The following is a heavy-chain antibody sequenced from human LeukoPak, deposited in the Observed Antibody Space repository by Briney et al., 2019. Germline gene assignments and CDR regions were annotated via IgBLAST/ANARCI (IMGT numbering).Heavy chain of an antibody. Sequence: SETLSLTCTVSGGSISSYYWSWIRQPPGKGLEWIGYIYYSGSTNYNPSLKSRVTISVDTSKNQFSLKLSSVTAADTAVYYCARETMVAAAGTASGYFQHWGQGTLVTVPS. CDR1: GGSISSYY. J-gene: IGHJ1*01. D-gene: IGHD6-13*01. V-gene: IGHV4-59*01. CDR3: ARETMVAAAGTASGYFQH. CDR2: IYYSGST.